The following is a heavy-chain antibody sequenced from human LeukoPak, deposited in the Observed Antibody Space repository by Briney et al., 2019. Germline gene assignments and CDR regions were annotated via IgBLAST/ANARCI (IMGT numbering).Heavy chain of an antibody. CDR2: ISWNSGSI. Sequence: GGSLRLSCAASGFTFDDYAMHWVRQAPGKGLEWVSGISWNSGSIGYADSVKGRFTISRDNAKNSLYLQMNSLRAEDMALYYCAKVTYDFGFGYWGQGTLVTVSS. CDR1: GFTFDDYA. V-gene: IGHV3-9*03. D-gene: IGHD3-3*01. CDR3: AKVTYDFGFGY. J-gene: IGHJ4*02.